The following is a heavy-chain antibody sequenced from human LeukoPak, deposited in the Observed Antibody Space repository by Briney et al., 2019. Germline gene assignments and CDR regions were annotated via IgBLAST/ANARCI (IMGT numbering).Heavy chain of an antibody. CDR3: ASSTTGYCSSTSKCYYYYMDV. CDR1: GSTFSSYW. D-gene: IGHD2-2*01. J-gene: IGHJ6*03. CDR2: IKQDGGEK. Sequence: GGSLRLSCAASGSTFSSYWMSWVRQAPGKGLEWVANIKQDGGEKYYVDSVKGRFTISRDNAKNSLYLQMNSLRAEDTAVYYCASSTTGYCSSTSKCYYYYMDVWGKGTTVTVSS. V-gene: IGHV3-7*01.